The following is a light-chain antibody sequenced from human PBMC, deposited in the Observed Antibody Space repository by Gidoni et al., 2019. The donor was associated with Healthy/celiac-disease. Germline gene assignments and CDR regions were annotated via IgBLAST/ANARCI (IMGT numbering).Light chain of an antibody. CDR3: AAWDDSLNGHV. J-gene: IGLJ1*01. V-gene: IGLV1-44*01. CDR2: SNN. CDR1: SSNIGSNT. Sequence: QSVLTQPPSASGTPGQSVTISCSGSSSNIGSNTVNWYQQLPGTAPQLLIYSNNQRPSAVPARFSGYKSGTSASLAISGLQSDDEADYYCAAWDDSLNGHVFGTGTKVTVL.